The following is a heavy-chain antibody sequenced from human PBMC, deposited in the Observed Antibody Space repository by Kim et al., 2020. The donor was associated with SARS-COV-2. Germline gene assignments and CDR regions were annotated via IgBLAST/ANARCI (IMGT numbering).Heavy chain of an antibody. V-gene: IGHV3-73*01. CDR3: NMVAVVDGLDA. CDR2: IRSEADHYAT. D-gene: IGHD2-15*01. Sequence: GGSLRLSCAASGFTFSASPMHWVRQASGKGLEWIGRIRSEADHYATAYAASVQGRFIISRDDSKNTAYLQMNSLQTEDTAVYYCNMVAVVDGLDAWSQGTTVSVSS. J-gene: IGHJ6*02. CDR1: GFTFSASP.